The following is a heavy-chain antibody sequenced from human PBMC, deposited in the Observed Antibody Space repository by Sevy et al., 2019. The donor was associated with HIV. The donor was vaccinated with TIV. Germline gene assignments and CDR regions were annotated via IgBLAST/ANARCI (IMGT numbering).Heavy chain of an antibody. V-gene: IGHV3-23*01. CDR1: GFTFVTYA. D-gene: IGHD3-22*01. J-gene: IGHJ3*02. Sequence: GGSLRLSCAASGFTFVTYAMNWVRQAPGKGLEWVSGFSGSGATTLYADSVKGRFSISRDNSKNTLYLQINSLRAEDTVVYYCAKDVYDSSGYYPMGAFDIWGQGTMVTVSS. CDR2: FSGSGATT. CDR3: AKDVYDSSGYYPMGAFDI.